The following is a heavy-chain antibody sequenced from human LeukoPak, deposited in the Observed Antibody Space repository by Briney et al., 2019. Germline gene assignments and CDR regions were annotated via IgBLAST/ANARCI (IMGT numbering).Heavy chain of an antibody. V-gene: IGHV3-48*03. J-gene: IGHJ3*02. CDR1: GFTFSSYE. Sequence: GGTLRLSCAASGFTFSSYEMNWVRQAPGKGLEWVSYISSSGSTIYYADSVRGRFSIARDNAKNSLYLQMNSLRAEDTAVYDCARDGQYNWNYVDALDIWGQGTMVTVSS. CDR3: ARDGQYNWNYVDALDI. D-gene: IGHD1-7*01. CDR2: ISSSGSTI.